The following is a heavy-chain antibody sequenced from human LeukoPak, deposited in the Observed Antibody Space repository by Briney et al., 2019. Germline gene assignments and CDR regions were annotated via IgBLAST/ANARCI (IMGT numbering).Heavy chain of an antibody. J-gene: IGHJ5*02. D-gene: IGHD3-3*01. Sequence: PGGSLRLSCAASGFTFSSYAMSWVRQAPGKGLEWVSGIPSSGPITYYADSVKGRFTISRDNSKNTLHLQMNSLTAEDTGIYYCANRVAQHDSWGQGTLVTVPS. CDR3: ANRVAQHDS. CDR1: GFTFSSYA. V-gene: IGHV3-23*01. CDR2: IPSSGPIT.